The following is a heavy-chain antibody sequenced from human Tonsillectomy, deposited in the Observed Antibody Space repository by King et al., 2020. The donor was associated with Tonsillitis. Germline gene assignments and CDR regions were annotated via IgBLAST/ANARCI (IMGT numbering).Heavy chain of an antibody. V-gene: IGHV4-38-2*02. D-gene: IGHD5-12*01. CDR1: GYSINSGYY. CDR3: ARDWRGMATMYYFDY. J-gene: IGHJ4*02. CDR2: IYHSGST. Sequence: VQLQESGPGLVKPSETLSLTCAVSGYSINSGYYWGWIRQPPGKGLEWIGSIYHSGSTYYNPSLKSRVTISVHTSKNQFSLKLSSVTAADTAVYYCARDWRGMATMYYFDYWGQGTLVTVSS.